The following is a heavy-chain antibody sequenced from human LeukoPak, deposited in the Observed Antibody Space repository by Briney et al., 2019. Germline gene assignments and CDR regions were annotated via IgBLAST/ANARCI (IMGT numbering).Heavy chain of an antibody. J-gene: IGHJ4*02. Sequence: ASVKVSCKASGGTFSSYAISWVRQAPGQGLEWMGGIIPIFGTANYAQKFQGRVTITTDESTSTAYMELSSLRAEDTALYYCAKGAYDYIEMGYFDDWGQGTMVTVSS. CDR1: GGTFSSYA. D-gene: IGHD5-12*01. CDR2: IIPIFGTA. V-gene: IGHV1-69*05. CDR3: AKGAYDYIEMGYFDD.